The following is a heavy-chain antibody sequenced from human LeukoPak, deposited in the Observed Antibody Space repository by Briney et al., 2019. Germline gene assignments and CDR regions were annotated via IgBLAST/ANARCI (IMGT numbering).Heavy chain of an antibody. V-gene: IGHV1-3*02. CDR1: GYTFTSYA. CDR3: ARGAAGGWAPFDY. D-gene: IGHD6-19*01. J-gene: IGHJ4*02. CDR2: SNAGNGNT. Sequence: ASVKVSCKASGYTFTSYAMHWVRQAPGQRLEWLGWSNAGNGNTKYSQEFQGRVTITRDTSASTAYMELSSLRSEDMAVYYCARGAAGGWAPFDYWGQGTLVTVSS.